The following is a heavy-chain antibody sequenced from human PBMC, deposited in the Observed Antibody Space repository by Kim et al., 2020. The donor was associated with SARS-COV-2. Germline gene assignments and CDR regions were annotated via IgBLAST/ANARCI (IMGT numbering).Heavy chain of an antibody. J-gene: IGHJ6*02. CDR3: ARGGRSSYSMNV. CDR1: GFIFSSYS. Sequence: GGSLRLSCAASGFIFSSYSMDWVRQAPGKGLQWDSYISSSTSTIYYAGSVKGRFTISRDNAGNSLYLQMNSLRDEDTAVYYCARGGRSSYSMNVWGQGTTVTGSS. V-gene: IGHV3-48*02. CDR2: ISSSTSTI. D-gene: IGHD2-15*01.